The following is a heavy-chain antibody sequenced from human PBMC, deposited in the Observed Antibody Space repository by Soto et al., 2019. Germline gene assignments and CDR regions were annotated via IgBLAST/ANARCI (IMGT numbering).Heavy chain of an antibody. V-gene: IGHV3-30*18. Sequence: GGSLRLSCAASGSTFSSSNMHWVRQAPGKGLEWVAVISYDGSIKYYADSVRGRFTISRDNSKNTLYLQMNGLRAEDTAVFYCAKEAAATGGIGAFDIWGQGTLVT. J-gene: IGHJ3*02. D-gene: IGHD1-26*01. CDR1: GSTFSSSN. CDR3: AKEAAATGGIGAFDI. CDR2: ISYDGSIK.